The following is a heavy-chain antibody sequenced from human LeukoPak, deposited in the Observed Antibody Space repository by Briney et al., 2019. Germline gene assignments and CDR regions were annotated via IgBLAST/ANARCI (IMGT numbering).Heavy chain of an antibody. Sequence: PSETLSLTCNVSGVSVSDGRYYWTWIRQHPGKGLEWIGYKYYNGGAKYNPSLKSRLTISIDTSKNQFSLQLTSVTAADTATYYCATPYCSSLSCLDVFNMWGQGTTVTFSS. V-gene: IGHV4-31*03. CDR1: GVSVSDGRYY. D-gene: IGHD2-2*01. J-gene: IGHJ3*02. CDR2: KYYNGGA. CDR3: ATPYCSSLSCLDVFNM.